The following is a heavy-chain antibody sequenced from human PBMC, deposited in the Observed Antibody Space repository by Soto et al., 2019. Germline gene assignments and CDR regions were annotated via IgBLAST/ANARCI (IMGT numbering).Heavy chain of an antibody. CDR1: GFTFDDYA. CDR3: AKDVLRYFDWPDY. J-gene: IGHJ4*02. Sequence: ESGGGLVQPGRSLRLSCAASGFTFDDYAMHWVRQAPGTGLEWVSGISWNSGSIGYADSVKGRFTISRDNAKNSLYLQMNSLRAEDTALYYCAKDVLRYFDWPDYWGQGTLVTVSS. D-gene: IGHD3-9*01. CDR2: ISWNSGSI. V-gene: IGHV3-9*01.